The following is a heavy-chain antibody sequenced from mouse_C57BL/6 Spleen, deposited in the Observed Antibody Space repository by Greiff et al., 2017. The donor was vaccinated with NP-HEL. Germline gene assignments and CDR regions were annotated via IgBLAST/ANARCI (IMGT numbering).Heavy chain of an antibody. CDR1: GFTFSSYA. D-gene: IGHD2-3*01. J-gene: IGHJ4*01. V-gene: IGHV5-4*01. CDR2: ISDGGSYT. Sequence: EVKLVESGGGLVKPGGSLKLSCAASGFTFSSYAMSWVRQTPEKRLEWVATISDGGSYTYYPDNVQGRFTISRDNAKNNLYLQMSQLKSEDTAMYYCERDHDVLGAMDYWGQGTSVTVSS. CDR3: ERDHDVLGAMDY.